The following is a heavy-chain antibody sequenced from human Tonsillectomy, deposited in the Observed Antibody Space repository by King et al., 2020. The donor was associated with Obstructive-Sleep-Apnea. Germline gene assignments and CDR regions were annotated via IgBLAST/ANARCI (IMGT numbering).Heavy chain of an antibody. Sequence: VQLQESGPGLVKPSDTLSLTCAISVYSISSSNWWGGIRQHPGKGLEWNWYFLSSGNTYYNSSPKSRVTMSGKTSKNQFSLRLSSVTSVDTAVYYCARRGTPGAFDIWGQGAMVTVSS. J-gene: IGHJ3*02. V-gene: IGHV4-28*01. CDR3: ARRGTPGAFDI. D-gene: IGHD3-16*01. CDR1: VYSISSSNW. CDR2: FLSSGNT.